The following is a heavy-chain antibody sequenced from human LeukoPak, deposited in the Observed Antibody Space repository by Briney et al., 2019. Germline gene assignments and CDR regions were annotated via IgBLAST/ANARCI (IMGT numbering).Heavy chain of an antibody. D-gene: IGHD3-16*01. J-gene: IGHJ4*02. CDR1: GFIFSNYG. CDR2: IIYDGSNK. CDR3: ARDWGLDY. V-gene: IGHV3-30*19. Sequence: PGRSLRLSCAASGFIFSNYGMHWVRQAPGKGLECVAVIIYDGSNKYYGDSVKGRFTISRDNSENTLYLQMNSLRPDDTAVYYCARDWGLDYWGQGTLVTVSS.